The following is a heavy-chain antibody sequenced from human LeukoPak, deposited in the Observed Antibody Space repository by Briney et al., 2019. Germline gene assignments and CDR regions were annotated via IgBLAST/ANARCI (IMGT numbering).Heavy chain of an antibody. CDR1: GFTFSSYA. CDR2: ISYDGSNK. V-gene: IGHV3-30-3*01. CDR3: ANPIVATGIDY. J-gene: IGHJ4*02. D-gene: IGHD5-12*01. Sequence: PGGSLRLSCAASGFTFSSYAMHWVRQAPGKGLEWVAAISYDGSNKYYADSVKGRFTISRDNSKNTLYLQMNSLRAEDTAVYYCANPIVATGIDYWGQGTLVTVSS.